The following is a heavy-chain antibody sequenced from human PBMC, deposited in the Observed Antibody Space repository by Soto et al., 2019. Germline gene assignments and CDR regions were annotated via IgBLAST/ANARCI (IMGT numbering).Heavy chain of an antibody. CDR2: ISSSSSYI. D-gene: IGHD5-18*01. CDR3: ARDPGYSYGYGMDV. CDR1: GFTFSSYS. J-gene: IGHJ6*02. V-gene: IGHV3-21*01. Sequence: GGSLRLSCAASGFTFSSYSMNWVRQAPGKGLEWVSSISSSSSYIYYADSVKGRFTISRDNAKNSLYLQMNSLRAEDTAVYYCARDPGYSYGYGMDVWGQVTTVTVSS.